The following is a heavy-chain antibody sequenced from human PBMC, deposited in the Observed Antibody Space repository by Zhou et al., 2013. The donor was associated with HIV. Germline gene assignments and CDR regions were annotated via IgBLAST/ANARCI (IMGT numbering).Heavy chain of an antibody. D-gene: IGHD7-27*01. V-gene: IGHV1-69*05. Sequence: QVQLVQSGAEVKTPGSSVKVSCEVSGGTFSTYSLSWVRQVPGQGPEWMGGIIPLSGTAHYAQKFQGRVTITTDESMGAVYMQLGSLRSDDTAVYYCAREPSGDFWYFDLWGRGTMVIVSS. J-gene: IGHJ2*01. CDR3: AREPSGDFWYFDL. CDR2: IIPLSGTA. CDR1: GGTFSTYS.